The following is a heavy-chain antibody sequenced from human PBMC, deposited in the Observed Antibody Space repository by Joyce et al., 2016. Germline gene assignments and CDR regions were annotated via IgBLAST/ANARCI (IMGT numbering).Heavy chain of an antibody. V-gene: IGHV3-30-3*01. J-gene: IGHJ4*02. CDR3: ARRGLSGYTIDY. Sequence: QLQLVESGGGVVQPGRSLRLSCAASGFTFSGYSIHWVRQAPGKGLDWVAVISYHGNNKYYADSVKGRFTISRDNSKNTLYLQMNSLRAEDTAVYYCARRGLSGYTIDYWGQGTLVTVSS. D-gene: IGHD5-12*01. CDR1: GFTFSGYS. CDR2: ISYHGNNK.